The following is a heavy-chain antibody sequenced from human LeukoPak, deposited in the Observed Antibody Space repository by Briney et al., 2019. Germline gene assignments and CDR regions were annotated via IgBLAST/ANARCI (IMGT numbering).Heavy chain of an antibody. CDR1: GGSFSGYY. V-gene: IGHV4-34*01. D-gene: IGHD3-3*01. Sequence: PSETLSLTCAVYGGSFSGYYWSWIRQPPGKGLEWIGEINHSGSTNYNPSLKSRVTISVDTSKNQFSLKLSSVTAADTAVYYCARGTSPYDFWSGYPDGPVGFDYWGQGTLVTVSS. J-gene: IGHJ4*02. CDR2: INHSGST. CDR3: ARGTSPYDFWSGYPDGPVGFDY.